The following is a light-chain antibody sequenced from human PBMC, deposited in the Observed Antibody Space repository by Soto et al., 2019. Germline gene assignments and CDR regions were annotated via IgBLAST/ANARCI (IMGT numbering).Light chain of an antibody. V-gene: IGKV3-20*01. Sequence: GLTQSPGTLPLSTGERATLSCRASQSVASRNLAWYQQKSGQAPRLLIYGASSRAIHTPDRFSGSGSGTDFTLTISGLEPEDFAVYYCQHFGNSLWTFGQRTKVDIK. CDR2: GAS. J-gene: IGKJ1*01. CDR3: QHFGNSLWT. CDR1: QSVASRN.